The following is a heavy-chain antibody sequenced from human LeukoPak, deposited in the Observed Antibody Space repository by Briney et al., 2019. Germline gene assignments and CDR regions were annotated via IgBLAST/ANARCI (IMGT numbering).Heavy chain of an antibody. CDR2: IYHSGST. CDR1: GGSISSGGYY. J-gene: IGHJ4*02. CDR3: ARGSHYDSSKMFDY. D-gene: IGHD3-22*01. V-gene: IGHV4-30-2*01. Sequence: SQTLSLTCTVSGGSISSGGYYWSWIRQPPGKGLEWIGYIYHSGSTYYNPSLKSRVTISVDTSKNQFSLKLSSVTAADTAVYYCARGSHYDSSKMFDYWGQGTLVTVSS.